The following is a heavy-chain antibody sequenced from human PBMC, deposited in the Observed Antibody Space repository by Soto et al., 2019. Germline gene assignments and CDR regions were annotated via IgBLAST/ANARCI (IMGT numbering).Heavy chain of an antibody. CDR1: GGSFSMYT. CDR3: TLGSWSAEVLDI. V-gene: IGHV1-69*02. CDR2: IIPMLDIA. J-gene: IGHJ3*02. D-gene: IGHD6-13*01. Sequence: QVQLVQSGVEVKKAGSSVKVACKAAGGSFSMYTVFWVRQAPGQGLEWMGRIIPMLDIANYAQNFQGRVTFNADKSTDTVYMEMISLRSDDTALYYCTLGSWSAEVLDIWGQGTLVTVSS.